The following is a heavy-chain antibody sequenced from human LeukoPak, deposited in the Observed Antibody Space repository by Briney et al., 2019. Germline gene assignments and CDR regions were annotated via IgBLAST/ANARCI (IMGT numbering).Heavy chain of an antibody. V-gene: IGHV4-59*08. CDR1: GGSISSYY. CDR3: ARLEVSFDY. J-gene: IGHJ4*02. CDR2: IYYSGST. Sequence: PSETLSLTCTVPGGSISSYYWSWIRQPPGKGLEWIGYIYYSGSTNYNPSLKSRVTISVDTSKNQFSLKLSSVTAADTAVYYCARLEVSFDYWGQGTLVTVSS. D-gene: IGHD2/OR15-2a*01.